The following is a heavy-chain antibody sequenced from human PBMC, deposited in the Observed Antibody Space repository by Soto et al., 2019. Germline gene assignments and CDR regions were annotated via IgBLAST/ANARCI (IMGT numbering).Heavy chain of an antibody. V-gene: IGHV3-53*01. CDR1: GFTVSSNY. J-gene: IGHJ4*02. Sequence: EVQLVESGGGLIQPGGSLRLSCAASGFTVSSNYMSWVRQAPGQGLEWVSVIYSGGSTYYADSVKGRFTISSYNSKNTLYLQMNSLIAEDTAVYYCARGRFFDLFDFDYCGQGTLVTVSS. D-gene: IGHD3-9*01. CDR2: IYSGGST. CDR3: ARGRFFDLFDFDY.